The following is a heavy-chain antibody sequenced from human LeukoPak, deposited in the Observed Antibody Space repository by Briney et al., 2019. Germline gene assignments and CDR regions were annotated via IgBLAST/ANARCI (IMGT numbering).Heavy chain of an antibody. CDR2: IKQDGSEK. J-gene: IGHJ5*02. CDR1: GFTFSSHW. Sequence: GSLRLSCAASGFTFSSHWMSWVRQAPGEGLEWVANIKQDGSEKYYVDSVKGRFTISRDNAKNSLYLQMNSLRAEDTAVYYCAKAYYDSSGFSWGQGTLVTVSS. V-gene: IGHV3-7*01. D-gene: IGHD3-22*01. CDR3: AKAYYDSSGFS.